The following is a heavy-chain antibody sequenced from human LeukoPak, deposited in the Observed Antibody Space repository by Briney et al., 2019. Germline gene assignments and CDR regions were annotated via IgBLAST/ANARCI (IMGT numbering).Heavy chain of an antibody. J-gene: IGHJ4*02. CDR1: GFTFGDYA. CDR2: IRSKAYGGTT. V-gene: IGHV3-49*04. Sequence: GGSLRLSCTASGFTFGDYAMSWVRQAPGKGLEWVGFIRSKAYGGTTEYAASVKGRFTISRDDSKSIAYLQMNSLKTEDTAVYYCTRVIVGATEYYFDYWGQGTLVTVSS. CDR3: TRVIVGATEYYFDY. D-gene: IGHD1-26*01.